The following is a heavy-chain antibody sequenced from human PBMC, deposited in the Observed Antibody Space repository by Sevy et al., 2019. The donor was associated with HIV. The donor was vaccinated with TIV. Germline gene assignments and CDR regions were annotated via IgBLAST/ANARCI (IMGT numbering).Heavy chain of an antibody. D-gene: IGHD3-3*01. V-gene: IGHV3-53*01. CDR1: GFTVSSNY. J-gene: IGHJ6*02. CDR2: SYSGCTT. CDR3: AREREFTIFGVLIEYGMDV. Sequence: GGSLRLSCAASGFTVSSNYMSWVRQAPGKGLEWVSVSYSGCTTYYADSVEGRFTISRDNSKNTLYLKMNNLRAEDTAVYYCAREREFTIFGVLIEYGMDVWGQGTTVTVSS.